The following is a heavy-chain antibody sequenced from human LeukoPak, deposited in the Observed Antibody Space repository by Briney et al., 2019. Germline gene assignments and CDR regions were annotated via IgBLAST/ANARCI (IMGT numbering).Heavy chain of an antibody. CDR2: IYSGGST. Sequence: GGSLRLSCAASGFTVSSNYMSWVRQAPGKGLEWVSVIYSGGSTYYADSVKGRFAISRDNSKKTLFLQMNSLTNEDTAVYYCVRERQDTIVHTGAFDTWGQGTMVTVSS. D-gene: IGHD3-10*01. CDR1: GFTVSSNY. CDR3: VRERQDTIVHTGAFDT. V-gene: IGHV3-53*05. J-gene: IGHJ3*02.